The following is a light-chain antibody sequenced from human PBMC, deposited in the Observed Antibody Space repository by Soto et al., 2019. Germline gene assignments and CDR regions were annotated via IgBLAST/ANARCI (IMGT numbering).Light chain of an antibody. CDR2: GAS. J-gene: IGKJ5*01. V-gene: IGKV1-39*01. CDR1: QSISIY. Sequence: HMTQSPSSLSACVGYRVTITCRASQSISIYLNWYQLKPGKAPNLLMYGASYLKSGVPTRFSGSGCGTDFTLTISSLQPEDFAIYYCQQTYTTPEITFGQGTRLEIK. CDR3: QQTYTTPEIT.